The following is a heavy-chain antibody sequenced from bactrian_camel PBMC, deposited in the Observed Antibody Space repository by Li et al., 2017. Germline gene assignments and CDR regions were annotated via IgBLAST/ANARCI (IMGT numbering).Heavy chain of an antibody. J-gene: IGHJ4*01. CDR1: GYTYSSYC. Sequence: HVQLVESGGDSVQAGGSLRLSCAASGYTYSSYCMGWFRQSPGNEREGIADVNDSGNILYADSVKGRFTISKDIAKNTLYLQMDSLKPEDTAMYVCAADPQSYCRAQDVLPTFHYWGQGTQVTVS. D-gene: IGHD1*01. V-gene: IGHV3-3*01. CDR3: AADPQSYCRAQDVLPTFHY. CDR2: VNDSGNI.